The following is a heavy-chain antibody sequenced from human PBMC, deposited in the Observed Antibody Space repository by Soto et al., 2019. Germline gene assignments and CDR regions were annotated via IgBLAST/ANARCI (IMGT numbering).Heavy chain of an antibody. V-gene: IGHV3-23*01. CDR3: AKRDSSDNYPYYLDY. CDR1: GFTFSTYA. CDR2: ISGGGGST. Sequence: GGCLRLSCAACGFTFSTYAMSWVRQAPGGGLEWVSAISGGGGSTYYADSVKGRFTISRDNSKNTLYLQMSSLRAEDAAVYYCAKRDSSDNYPYYLDYWGQGTQVTVS. D-gene: IGHD3-22*01. J-gene: IGHJ4*02.